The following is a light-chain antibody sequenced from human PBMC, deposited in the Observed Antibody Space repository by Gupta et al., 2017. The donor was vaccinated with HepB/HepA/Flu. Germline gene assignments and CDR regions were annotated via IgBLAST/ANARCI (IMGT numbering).Light chain of an antibody. Sequence: QSVLPPPPSVSGAPGQRVTISCTGSSFNIGAGYDVHWYQQLPGTAPKLLIYGNSNRPSGVPDRFSGSKSGTSASLAITGLQAEDEADYYCQSYDSSLSGSIFGGGTKLTVL. J-gene: IGLJ2*01. CDR3: QSYDSSLSGSI. CDR1: SFNIGAGYD. V-gene: IGLV1-40*01. CDR2: GNS.